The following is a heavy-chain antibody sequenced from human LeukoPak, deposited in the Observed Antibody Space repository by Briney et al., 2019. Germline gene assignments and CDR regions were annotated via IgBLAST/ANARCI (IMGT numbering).Heavy chain of an antibody. CDR1: GGTFSSYA. D-gene: IGHD4-17*01. CDR3: ARVALGFTVTTNWYFDL. J-gene: IGHJ2*01. CDR2: IIPIFGTA. V-gene: IGHV1-69*05. Sequence: SVKVSCKASGGTFSSYAISWVRQAPGQGLEWMGGIIPIFGTANYAQKFQGRVTITTDESTSAAYMELSSLRSEDTAVYYCARVALGFTVTTNWYFDLWGRGTLVTVSS.